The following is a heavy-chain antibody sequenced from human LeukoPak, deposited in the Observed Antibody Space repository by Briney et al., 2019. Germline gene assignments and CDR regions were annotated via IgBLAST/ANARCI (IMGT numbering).Heavy chain of an antibody. V-gene: IGHV3-48*01. CDR2: ISGSSGII. CDR3: AKDSTYDSSGYLGGY. J-gene: IGHJ4*02. D-gene: IGHD3-22*01. CDR1: GFTFNTYT. Sequence: PGGSLRLSCAASGFTFNTYTMNWVRQAPGKGLEWVSYISGSSGIIDYADSVRGRFTISRDNAKNSLYLQMNSLRAEDTAVYYCAKDSTYDSSGYLGGYWGQGTLVTVSS.